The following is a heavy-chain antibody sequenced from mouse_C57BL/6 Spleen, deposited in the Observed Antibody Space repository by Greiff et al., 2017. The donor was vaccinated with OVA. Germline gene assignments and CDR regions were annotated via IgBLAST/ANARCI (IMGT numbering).Heavy chain of an antibody. J-gene: IGHJ1*03. Sequence: VMLVESGPGLVQPSQSLSITCTVSGFSLTSYGVHWVRQSPGKGLEWLGVIWSGGSTDYNAAFISRLSISKDNSKSQVFFKMNSLQADDTAIYYCARVPFYYDYDGYFDVWGTGTTVTVSS. V-gene: IGHV2-2*01. CDR3: ARVPFYYDYDGYFDV. CDR2: IWSGGST. D-gene: IGHD2-4*01. CDR1: GFSLTSYG.